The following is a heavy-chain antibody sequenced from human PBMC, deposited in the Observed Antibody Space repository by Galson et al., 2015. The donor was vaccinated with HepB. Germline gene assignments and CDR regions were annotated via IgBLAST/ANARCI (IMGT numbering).Heavy chain of an antibody. Sequence: SVKVSCKASGYTFTSYYMHWVRQAPGQGLEWMGGIIPIFGTANYAQKFQGRITITADESTSTAYMELRSLRSEDTAVYYCARANLLRPDMRHYYYYMDVWGKWTTVTVSS. J-gene: IGHJ6*03. CDR2: IIPIFGTA. CDR1: GYTFTSYY. D-gene: IGHD3-10*01. V-gene: IGHV1-69*13. CDR3: ARANLLRPDMRHYYYYMDV.